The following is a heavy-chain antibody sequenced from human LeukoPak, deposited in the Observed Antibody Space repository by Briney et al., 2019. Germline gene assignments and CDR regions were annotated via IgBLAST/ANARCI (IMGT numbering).Heavy chain of an antibody. CDR1: GGTFSSYA. V-gene: IGHV1-69*05. Sequence: ASVKVSCKASGGTFSSYAIIWVRQAPEQGLEWMGGIIPIFGTANYAQKFQGRVTITTDESTSTAYMELSSLRSEDTAVYYCARGHSSSWYFPPPDYWGQGTLVTVSS. D-gene: IGHD6-13*01. CDR2: IIPIFGTA. CDR3: ARGHSSSWYFPPPDY. J-gene: IGHJ4*02.